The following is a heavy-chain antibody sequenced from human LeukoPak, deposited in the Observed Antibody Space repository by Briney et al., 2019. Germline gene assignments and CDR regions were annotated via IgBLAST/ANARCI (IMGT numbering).Heavy chain of an antibody. D-gene: IGHD3-10*01. J-gene: IGHJ5*02. Sequence: PGGSLRLSCAASGFTFSSYSMNWVRQAPGKGLEWVGRIKNRDNSLATEYAASVKGRFIISRDDSKDSLYLQMNSLKAEDTAIYYCTREFYYKFDIWGQGTLVTVSS. CDR1: GFTFSSYS. CDR3: TREFYYKFDI. CDR2: IKNRDNSLAT. V-gene: IGHV3-72*01.